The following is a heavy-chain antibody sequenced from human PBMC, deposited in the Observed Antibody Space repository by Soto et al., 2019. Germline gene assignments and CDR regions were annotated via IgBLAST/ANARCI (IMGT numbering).Heavy chain of an antibody. Sequence: ASVKVSCKASGYTFTGYYMHWVRQAPGQGLEWMGWINPNSGGTNYAQKFQGRVTMTRDTSISTAYMELRRLGSDDTAVYYGARELRGDWGRGWGAFDIWGQGTMVTVSS. V-gene: IGHV1-2*02. CDR1: GYTFTGYY. J-gene: IGHJ3*02. D-gene: IGHD7-27*01. CDR2: INPNSGGT. CDR3: ARELRGDWGRGWGAFDI.